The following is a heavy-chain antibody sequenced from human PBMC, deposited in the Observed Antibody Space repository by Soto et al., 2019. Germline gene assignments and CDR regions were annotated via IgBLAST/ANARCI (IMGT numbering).Heavy chain of an antibody. J-gene: IGHJ4*02. Sequence: EVQLVESGGGLIQPGGSLRLSCAASGFIVSRTYMIWVRQAPGMGLEWVSVIYKGGTSYYTDSVKGRFTISRDNAKKSLYLQMNSLRAEDTAVYYCVRFGGAAAGPGDYWGQGTLVTVSS. CDR3: VRFGGAAAGPGDY. V-gene: IGHV3-53*01. CDR1: GFIVSRTY. D-gene: IGHD6-13*01. CDR2: IYKGGTS.